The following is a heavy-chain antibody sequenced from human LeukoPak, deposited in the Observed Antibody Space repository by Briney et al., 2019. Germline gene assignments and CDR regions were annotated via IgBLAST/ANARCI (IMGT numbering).Heavy chain of an antibody. Sequence: GGSLRLSCAASGFTFDDYAMHWVRQAPGKGLECVSGISWNSGSIGYADSVKGRFTISRDNAKNSPYLQMNSLRAEDMALYYCAKDPISLYYLCMPSFPTVWGEPDCGQGTLVTVYS. CDR1: GFTFDDYA. CDR3: AKDPISLYYLCMPSFPTVWGEPD. J-gene: IGHJ4*02. V-gene: IGHV3-9*03. D-gene: IGHD2-8*01. CDR2: ISWNSGSI.